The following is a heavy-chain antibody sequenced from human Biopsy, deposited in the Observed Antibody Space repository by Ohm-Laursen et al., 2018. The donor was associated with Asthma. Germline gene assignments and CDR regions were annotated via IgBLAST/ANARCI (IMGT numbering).Heavy chain of an antibody. CDR1: GFTVSRDH. CDR3: AKGDSSGWPQYYFDY. CDR2: IYSGGTS. Sequence: GSLRLSCAASGFTVSRDHMFWVRQAPGKGLEWVSVIYSGGTSDTADSVRGRFTISRDFYKNTLYLQMDSLRAEDTAVYYCAKGDSSGWPQYYFDYWGQGTLVTVSS. V-gene: IGHV3-53*01. J-gene: IGHJ4*02. D-gene: IGHD6-19*01.